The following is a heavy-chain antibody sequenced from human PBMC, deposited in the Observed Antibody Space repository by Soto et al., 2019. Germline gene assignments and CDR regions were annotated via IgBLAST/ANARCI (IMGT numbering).Heavy chain of an antibody. J-gene: IGHJ5*02. D-gene: IGHD6-13*01. CDR3: ARASRSQAYSSSWYWFDP. Sequence: SETLSLTCTVSGGSISSYYWSWIRQPPGKGLEWIGYIYYSGSTNYNPSLKSRVTISVDTSKNQFSLKLSSVTAADTAVYYCARASRSQAYSSSWYWFDPWGQGTLVTVS. CDR2: IYYSGST. CDR1: GGSISSYY. V-gene: IGHV4-59*01.